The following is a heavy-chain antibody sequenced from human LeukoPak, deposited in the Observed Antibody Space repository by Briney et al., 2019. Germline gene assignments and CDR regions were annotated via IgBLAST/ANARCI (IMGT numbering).Heavy chain of an antibody. V-gene: IGHV5-51*01. CDR2: IYPGDSDT. Sequence: GESLKISCKGSGYNFPTYWIGWVRQMPGKGLEWMGIIYPGDSDTRYSPSFQGQVTISADQSINTAYLQWTSLKASDTAIYHCARHIEIVANDRPPYDLYYYMDVWGKGTTVTVSS. CDR3: ARHIEIVANDRPPYDLYYYMDV. CDR1: GYNFPTYW. D-gene: IGHD2-21*01. J-gene: IGHJ6*03.